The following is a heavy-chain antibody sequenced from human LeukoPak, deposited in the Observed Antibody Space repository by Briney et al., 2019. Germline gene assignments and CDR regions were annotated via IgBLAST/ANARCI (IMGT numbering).Heavy chain of an antibody. J-gene: IGHJ5*02. V-gene: IGHV4-61*02. CDR2: IYTSGST. Sequence: SETLSLTCTVSGGSISSGGYYWSWIRQHPGKGLEWIGRIYTSGSTNYNPSLKSRVTMSVDTSKNQFSLKLSSVTAADTAVYYCARDLGYCSGGSCRQGNWFDPWGQGTLVTVPS. D-gene: IGHD2-15*01. CDR1: GGSISSGGYY. CDR3: ARDLGYCSGGSCRQGNWFDP.